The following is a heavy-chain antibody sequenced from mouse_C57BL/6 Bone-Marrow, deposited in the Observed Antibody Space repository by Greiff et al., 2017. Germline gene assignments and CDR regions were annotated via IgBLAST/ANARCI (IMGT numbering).Heavy chain of an antibody. J-gene: IGHJ2*01. CDR2: IYPRSGNT. D-gene: IGHD1-1*01. CDR3: ARVRYYGSSYAGY. Sequence: VKLMESGAELARPGASVKLSCKASGYTFTSYGISWVKQRTGQGLEWIGEIYPRSGNTYYNEKFKGKATLTADKSSSTADMELRSLTSEDSAVYFGARVRYYGSSYAGYWGQGTTLTVSA. V-gene: IGHV1-81*01. CDR1: GYTFTSYG.